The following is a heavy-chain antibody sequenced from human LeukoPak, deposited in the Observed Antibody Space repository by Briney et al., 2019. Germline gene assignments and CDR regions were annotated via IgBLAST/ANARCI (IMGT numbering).Heavy chain of an antibody. V-gene: IGHV3-23*01. CDR2: MSSSDDGR. CDR1: GFSFSSYA. CDR3: AKEGGYFDWPFTFDF. J-gene: IGHJ4*02. D-gene: IGHD3-9*01. Sequence: GGSLRLSCATSGFSFSSYAMSWVRQAPGKGLEWVSAMSSSDDGRYYADSVKGRFTISRDNSKNTLYLHMNSLRAEDTAVYYCAKEGGYFDWPFTFDFWGQGTLVTVSS.